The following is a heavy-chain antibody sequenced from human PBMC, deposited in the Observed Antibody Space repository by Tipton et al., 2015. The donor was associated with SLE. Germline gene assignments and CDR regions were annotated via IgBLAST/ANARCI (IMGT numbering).Heavy chain of an antibody. Sequence: TLSLTCAVYGGSFREYYWTWIRQTPGKGLEWIGEINHSGGTNYNPSLKSRLTISVNTSKNQFSPKLSSVTAAVAAVYYCVRRCANGLGYWGQGTLVIVSS. CDR3: VRRCANGLGY. CDR1: GGSFREYY. J-gene: IGHJ4*02. V-gene: IGHV4-34*01. D-gene: IGHD2-8*01. CDR2: INHSGGT.